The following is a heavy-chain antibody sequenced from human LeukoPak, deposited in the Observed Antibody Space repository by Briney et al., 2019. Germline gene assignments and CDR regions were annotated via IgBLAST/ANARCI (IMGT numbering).Heavy chain of an antibody. Sequence: ASVKVSCKASGYTFTSYDISWVRQATGQGLEWMGWMNPNSGNTGYAQKFQGRVTMTRNTSISTAYMELSSLRSEDTAVYYCARGRIAAAGTFDYWGQGTLVTVSS. V-gene: IGHV1-8*01. CDR2: MNPNSGNT. CDR3: ARGRIAAAGTFDY. CDR1: GYTFTSYD. J-gene: IGHJ4*02. D-gene: IGHD6-13*01.